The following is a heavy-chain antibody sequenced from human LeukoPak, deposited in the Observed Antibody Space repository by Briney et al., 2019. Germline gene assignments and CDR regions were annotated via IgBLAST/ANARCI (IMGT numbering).Heavy chain of an antibody. D-gene: IGHD6-19*01. J-gene: IGHJ4*02. V-gene: IGHV4-4*02. CDR3: ARYDVGWYYFDY. CDR2: IYRSGST. Sequence: SETLSLTCAVSGGSISSSNWWSWVRQPPGKGLEWIGEIYRSGSTNYNPSLKSRVTISVDKSKNQFSLKLSSVTAADTAVYYCARYDVGWYYFDYWGQGTLVTVSS. CDR1: GGSISSSNW.